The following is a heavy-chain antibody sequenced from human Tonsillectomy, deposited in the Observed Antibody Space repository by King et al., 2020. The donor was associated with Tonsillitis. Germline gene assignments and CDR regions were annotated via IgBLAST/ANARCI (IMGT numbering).Heavy chain of an antibody. Sequence: VQLVESGGGLVQPGGSLRLSCAASGFTFSSYAMSWVRQAPGKGLEWVSTISRSVCSTYSADSVKGRFTISRDNSKNTLYLQMNSLRGEDTAVYYCAKVADSSLCDYWGQGTLVTVSS. CDR3: AKVADSSLCDY. CDR2: ISRSVCST. CDR1: GFTFSSYA. V-gene: IGHV3-23*04. D-gene: IGHD6-13*01. J-gene: IGHJ4*02.